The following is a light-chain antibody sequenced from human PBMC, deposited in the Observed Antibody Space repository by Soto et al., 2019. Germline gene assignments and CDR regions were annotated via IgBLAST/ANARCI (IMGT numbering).Light chain of an antibody. J-gene: IGKJ1*01. CDR3: QQRSNWPRT. Sequence: EIVLTQSPVTLSLSPGGRATLSCRASQSISSSLAWDQQKPGQAPRLLIYNAANRATGIPARFSGSGSGTDFTLTISSLEPEDFAVYYCQQRSNWPRTLGQGTKVEIK. CDR1: QSISSS. CDR2: NAA. V-gene: IGKV3-11*01.